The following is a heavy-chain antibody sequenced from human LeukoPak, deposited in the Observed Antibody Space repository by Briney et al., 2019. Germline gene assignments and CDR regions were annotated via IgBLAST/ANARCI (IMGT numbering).Heavy chain of an antibody. CDR1: GGSINTYY. CDR2: IYSSGST. Sequence: SETLSLTCTVSGGSINTYYWTWIRQPAGKGLEWIGRIYSSGSTNYNPSLKSRVTISVDTSKNQFSLKLSSVTAADTAVYYCARGHGDYGVGYYYYYYMDVWGKGTTVTVSS. J-gene: IGHJ6*03. V-gene: IGHV4-4*07. CDR3: ARGHGDYGVGYYYYYYMDV. D-gene: IGHD4-17*01.